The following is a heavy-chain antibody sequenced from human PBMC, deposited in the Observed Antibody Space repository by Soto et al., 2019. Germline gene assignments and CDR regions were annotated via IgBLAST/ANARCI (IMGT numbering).Heavy chain of an antibody. D-gene: IGHD3-3*01. CDR1: GYTFTSYY. CDR2: INPSGGST. J-gene: IGHJ4*02. CDR3: ASTYDFWSGYHPFDY. V-gene: IGHV1-46*03. Sequence: GASVKVSCKASGYTFTSYYMHWVRQAPGQGLEWMGIINPSGGSTSYAQKFQGRVTMTRDTSTSTVYMELSSLRSEDTAVYYCASTYDFWSGYHPFDYWGQGTLVTVSS.